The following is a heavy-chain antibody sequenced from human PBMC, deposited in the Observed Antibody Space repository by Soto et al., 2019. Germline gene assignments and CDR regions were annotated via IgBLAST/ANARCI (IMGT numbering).Heavy chain of an antibody. Sequence: EVQLVESGGGLVRPGGSLRLSCAASGFTVSSNYMSWVRQAPGKGLEWVSVIYSGGSTYYADSVKGRFTISRDNSKNTLYLQMNSLRAEDTAVYYCARRDGSGWYRHFDSWGQGTLVTVSS. D-gene: IGHD6-19*01. CDR2: IYSGGST. V-gene: IGHV3-66*01. CDR1: GFTVSSNY. J-gene: IGHJ4*02. CDR3: ARRDGSGWYRHFDS.